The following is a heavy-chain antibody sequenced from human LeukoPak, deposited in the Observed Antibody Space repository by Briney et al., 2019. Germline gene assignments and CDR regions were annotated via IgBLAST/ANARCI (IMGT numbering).Heavy chain of an antibody. J-gene: IGHJ4*02. D-gene: IGHD6-6*01. Sequence: ASVKDSCKASGYTFTSYYMHWVRQAPGQGLEWMGMINPSGGSTSYAQKCQGRVTMTRDTSASTVYMELSSLRSDDTAVYYCAREQVVGTYYFDYWGQGTLVTVSS. CDR2: INPSGGST. V-gene: IGHV1-46*01. CDR3: AREQVVGTYYFDY. CDR1: GYTFTSYY.